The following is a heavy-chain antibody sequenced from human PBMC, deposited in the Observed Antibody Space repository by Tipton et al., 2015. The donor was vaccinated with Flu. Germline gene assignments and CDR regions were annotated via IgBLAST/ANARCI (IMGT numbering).Heavy chain of an antibody. CDR3: ARDQGFGDGLAYDYYAFGV. V-gene: IGHV4-31*03. Sequence: SLTCTVSGDSIRSGGSYWRWIRQRPGKGLEWLGFIYYSGSTYYNPSLESRLTISVDTSKNQFSLKVKSVTAADEAVYYCARDQGFGDGLAYDYYAFGVWCRQTTVTVSS. CDR1: GDSIRSGGSY. J-gene: IGHJ6*02. CDR2: IYYSGST. D-gene: IGHD3-16*01.